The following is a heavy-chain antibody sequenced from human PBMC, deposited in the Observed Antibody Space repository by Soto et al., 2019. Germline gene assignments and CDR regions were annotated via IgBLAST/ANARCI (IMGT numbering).Heavy chain of an antibody. D-gene: IGHD2-2*01. CDR2: ISAYNGNT. CDR1: GYTFTRYG. J-gene: IGHJ6*02. Sequence: GASVKVSCKASGYTFTRYGISWVRQAPGQGLEWIGWISAYNGNTNYAQKLQGRVTMTTDTSTSTAYMELRSLRSDDTAVYYCAGIYCSSTSCYEASGPMDVWGQGTTVTVSS. V-gene: IGHV1-18*01. CDR3: AGIYCSSTSCYEASGPMDV.